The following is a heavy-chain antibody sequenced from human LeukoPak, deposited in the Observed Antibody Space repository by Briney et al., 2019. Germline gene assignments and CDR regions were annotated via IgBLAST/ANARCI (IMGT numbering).Heavy chain of an antibody. V-gene: IGHV4-39*01. CDR1: GGSISSSSYY. CDR2: IFNSGST. D-gene: IGHD6-13*01. CDR3: ARRRGDSSNFDY. J-gene: IGHJ4*02. Sequence: SETLSLTCTVSGGSISSSSYYWVWIRQPPGKGLEWIGNIFNSGSTYYNPSLKSRVTISLDTSKNQFSLKVSSVTAADTAVYYCARRRGDSSNFDYWGQGTRVTVCS.